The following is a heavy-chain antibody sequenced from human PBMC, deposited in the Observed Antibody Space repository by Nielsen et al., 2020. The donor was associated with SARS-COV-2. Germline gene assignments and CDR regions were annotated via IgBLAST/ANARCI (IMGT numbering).Heavy chain of an antibody. CDR2: ISSKSGSI. CDR3: AKDIKGRIYSAPDY. Sequence: WIRQPPGKGLEWVSGISSKSGSIGYADSAKGRFSISRDNAKNSLYLQMNGLRADDTALYYCAKDIKGRIYSAPDYWGQGTLVTVS. J-gene: IGHJ4*02. D-gene: IGHD6-6*01. V-gene: IGHV3-9*01.